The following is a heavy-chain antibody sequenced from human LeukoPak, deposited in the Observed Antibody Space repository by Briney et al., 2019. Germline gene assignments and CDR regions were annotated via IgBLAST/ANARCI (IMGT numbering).Heavy chain of an antibody. J-gene: IGHJ3*02. V-gene: IGHV3-7*01. Sequence: GGSLRLSCATSGFIFTNYWMTWVRQAPGKGLELVANIKVDGSVEYYLDSVKGRFSISRDNAKNSLYLQMNSLRAEDTAMYYCARGLSPTFGVTWYDALDMWGQGTLVTVSS. CDR2: IKVDGSVE. D-gene: IGHD3-16*01. CDR1: GFIFTNYW. CDR3: ARGLSPTFGVTWYDALDM.